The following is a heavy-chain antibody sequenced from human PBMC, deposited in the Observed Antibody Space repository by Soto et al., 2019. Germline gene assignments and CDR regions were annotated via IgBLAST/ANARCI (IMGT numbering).Heavy chain of an antibody. CDR1: GFTFSSYS. V-gene: IGHV3-21*01. CDR2: ISSSSSYI. D-gene: IGHD4-4*01. Sequence: GGSLRLSCAASGFTFSSYSMNWVRQAPGKGLEWVSSISSSSSYIYYADSVKGRFTISRDNAKNSLYLQMNSLRAEDTAVYYCARESSTTVKNPAMDVWGKGTTVTVSS. J-gene: IGHJ6*04. CDR3: ARESSTTVKNPAMDV.